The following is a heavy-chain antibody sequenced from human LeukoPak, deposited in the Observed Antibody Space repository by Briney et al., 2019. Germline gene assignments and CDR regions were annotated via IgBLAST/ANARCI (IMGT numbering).Heavy chain of an antibody. Sequence: PGGSLRLSCAASGFTFRSYAMSWVRQAPGKGLEWVSAISGSGGSTYYADSVKGRFTISRDNSKNTLYLQMNSLRAEDTAVYYCASGGGSGSYYGWFDPWGQGTLVTVSS. J-gene: IGHJ5*02. CDR3: ASGGGSGSYYGWFDP. CDR2: ISGSGGST. D-gene: IGHD1-26*01. V-gene: IGHV3-23*01. CDR1: GFTFRSYA.